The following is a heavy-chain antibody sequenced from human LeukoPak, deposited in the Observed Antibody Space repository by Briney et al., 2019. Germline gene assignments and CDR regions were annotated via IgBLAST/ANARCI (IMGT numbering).Heavy chain of an antibody. J-gene: IGHJ4*02. Sequence: ASVKVSCKASGYTFTSYAMHWVRQAPGQRLEWMGWINAGNGNTKYSQKFQGRVTITRDTSASTAYMELSSLRSEDTAVYYCARDPTYCSGGSCPQTEFDYWGQGTLVTVSS. D-gene: IGHD2-15*01. V-gene: IGHV1-3*01. CDR1: GYTFTSYA. CDR2: INAGNGNT. CDR3: ARDPTYCSGGSCPQTEFDY.